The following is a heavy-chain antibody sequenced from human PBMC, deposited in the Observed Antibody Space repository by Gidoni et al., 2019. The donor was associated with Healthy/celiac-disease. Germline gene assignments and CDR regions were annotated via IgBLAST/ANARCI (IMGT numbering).Heavy chain of an antibody. CDR2: INWNGGST. D-gene: IGHD3-3*01. J-gene: IGHJ2*01. Sequence: EVQLVESGGGVVRPGGSLRLSCAASGFTFDDYGMSGVRQAPGKGLEWVSGINWNGGSTGYADSVKGRFTISRDNAKNSLYLQMNSLRAEDTALYHCARVGYDFWSGYTPLLYWYFDLWGRGTLVTVSS. V-gene: IGHV3-20*01. CDR3: ARVGYDFWSGYTPLLYWYFDL. CDR1: GFTFDDYG.